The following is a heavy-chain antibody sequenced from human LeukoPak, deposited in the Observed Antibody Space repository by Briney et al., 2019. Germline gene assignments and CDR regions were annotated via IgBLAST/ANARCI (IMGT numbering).Heavy chain of an antibody. CDR3: ARAAAVAGRVGAFDI. V-gene: IGHV4-59*01. J-gene: IGHJ3*02. Sequence: SETLSLTCTVSGGSISSYYWSWIRQPPGKGPEWVGYIYYSGSTNYNPSLKSRVTISVDTSKNQFSLKLSSVTAADTAVYYCARAAAVAGRVGAFDIWGQGTMVTVSS. D-gene: IGHD6-19*01. CDR1: GGSISSYY. CDR2: IYYSGST.